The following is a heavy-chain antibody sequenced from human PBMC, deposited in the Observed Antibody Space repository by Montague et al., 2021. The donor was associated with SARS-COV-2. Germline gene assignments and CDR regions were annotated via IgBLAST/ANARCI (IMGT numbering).Heavy chain of an antibody. CDR2: MSRSGDRT. V-gene: IGHV3-20*01. CDR3: SRGGGMIRGVVDF. D-gene: IGHD3-10*01. J-gene: IGHJ4*02. CDR1: GFTFDDYG. Sequence: SLRLSCAVSGFTFDDYGMSWVRQAPGKGLEWVSGMSRSGDRTAYGDSVKGRFTISRDNAKNSLYLQMNSLRVEDTAFYHCSRGGGMIRGVVDFWGQGILVSVSS.